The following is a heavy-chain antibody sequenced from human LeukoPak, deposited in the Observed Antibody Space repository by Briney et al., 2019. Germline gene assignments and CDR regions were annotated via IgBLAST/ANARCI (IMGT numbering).Heavy chain of an antibody. D-gene: IGHD1-26*01. V-gene: IGHV3-53*01. Sequence: GGSLRLSCTASGFTVSSNYMSWVRQAPGKGLEWVSVIYSGGSTHYADSVKGRFTISRDNSKNTLYLQMNSLRAEDTAVYYCATYSDSDYTVFDSWGQGTLVSVSS. CDR3: ATYSDSDYTVFDS. CDR1: GFTVSSNY. CDR2: IYSGGST. J-gene: IGHJ4*02.